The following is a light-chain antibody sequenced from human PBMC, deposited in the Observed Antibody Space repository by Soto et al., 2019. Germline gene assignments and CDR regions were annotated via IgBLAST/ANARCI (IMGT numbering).Light chain of an antibody. CDR1: QSVGSN. V-gene: IGKV3-15*01. Sequence: EIVMTQSPATLSVSPGERATLSCRASQSVGSNVAWYQQKPGQAPRLLIYGSSIGASRIPARFSGSGSGTEFTLTISSLQSEDFAVYYCQQYYNWPRTFGPGTKVDI. CDR3: QQYYNWPRT. J-gene: IGKJ3*01. CDR2: GSS.